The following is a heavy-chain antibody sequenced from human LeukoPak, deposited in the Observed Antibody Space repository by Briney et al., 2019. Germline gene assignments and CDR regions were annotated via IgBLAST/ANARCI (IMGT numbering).Heavy chain of an antibody. CDR2: ISGSGGST. Sequence: GGSLRLSCAASGFTFSSYAMSWVRQAPGKGLEWVSAISGSGGSTYYADSVKGRFTTSRDNSKNTLFLQMNSLRAEDTAVYYCANPTYYYDSSGYDAFDIWGQGTMVTVSS. CDR1: GFTFSSYA. CDR3: ANPTYYYDSSGYDAFDI. D-gene: IGHD3-22*01. J-gene: IGHJ3*02. V-gene: IGHV3-23*01.